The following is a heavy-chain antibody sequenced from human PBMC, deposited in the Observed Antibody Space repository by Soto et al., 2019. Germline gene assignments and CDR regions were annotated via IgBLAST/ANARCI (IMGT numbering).Heavy chain of an antibody. CDR3: ARDRGGHDFWIGYPTGWFDP. CDR1: GFTFSSYV. V-gene: IGHV3-30-3*01. D-gene: IGHD3-3*01. Sequence: QVQLVESGGGVVQPGRSLRLSCEASGFTFSSYVMHWVRQAPGKGLEWVAGISYDGSNPYYADSMRGRFTISRDNFKDTLYLHMNSLRVEDTAVYYCARDRGGHDFWIGYPTGWFDPWGQGTLVTVSS. J-gene: IGHJ5*02. CDR2: ISYDGSNP.